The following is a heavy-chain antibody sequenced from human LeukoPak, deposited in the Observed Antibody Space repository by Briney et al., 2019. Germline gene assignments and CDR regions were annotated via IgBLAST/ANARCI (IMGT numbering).Heavy chain of an antibody. V-gene: IGHV1-18*04. J-gene: IGHJ4*02. CDR3: ARDGGDYDFWSGYSAFDY. CDR2: ISAYNGNT. D-gene: IGHD3-3*01. CDR1: GYTFTSYY. Sequence: ASVKVSCKASGYTFTSYYMHWVRQAPGQGLEWMGWISAYNGNTNYAQKLQGRVTMTTDTSTSTAYMELRSLRSDDTAVYYCARDGGDYDFWSGYSAFDYWGQGTLVTVSS.